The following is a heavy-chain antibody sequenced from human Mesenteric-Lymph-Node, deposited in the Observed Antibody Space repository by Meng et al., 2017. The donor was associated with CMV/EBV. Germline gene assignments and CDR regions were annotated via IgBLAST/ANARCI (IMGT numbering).Heavy chain of an antibody. CDR1: GYSISSGYY. J-gene: IGHJ6*02. V-gene: IGHV4-38-2*02. D-gene: IGHD3/OR15-3a*01. CDR3: ARDRTGYYANYYYYYGMDV. CDR2: IYHSGST. Sequence: GSLRLSCTVSGYSISSGYYWGWIRQPPGKGLEWIGSIYHSGSTYYNPSLKSRVTISVGTSKNQFSLKLSSVTAADTAVYYCARDRTGYYANYYYYYGMDVWGQGTTVTVSS.